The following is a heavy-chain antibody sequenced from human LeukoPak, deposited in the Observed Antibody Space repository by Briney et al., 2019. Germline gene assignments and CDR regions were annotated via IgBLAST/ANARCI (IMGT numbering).Heavy chain of an antibody. CDR2: ISYDGSNK. V-gene: IGHV3-30-3*01. D-gene: IGHD1-26*01. J-gene: IGHJ4*02. CDR3: ARSVARELLGDY. CDR1: GFSFDNHA. Sequence: PWGSLRLSCAASGFSFDNHAMHWVRQAPGKGLEWVAVISYDGSNKYYADSVKGRFTISRDNSKNTLYLQMNSLRAEDTAVYYCARSVARELLGDYWGQGTLVTVSS.